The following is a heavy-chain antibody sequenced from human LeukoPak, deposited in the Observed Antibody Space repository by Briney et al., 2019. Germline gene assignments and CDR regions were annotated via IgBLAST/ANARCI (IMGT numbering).Heavy chain of an antibody. CDR3: AGDSREVDLGSVLLYYFDY. CDR1: GYTFTSYY. J-gene: IGHJ4*02. Sequence: GASVKVSCKASGYTFTSYYMHWVRQAPGQGLEWMGIINPSGGSTSYAQKFQGRVTMTRDTSTSTVYMELSSLRSEDTAVYYCAGDSREVDLGSVLLYYFDYWGQGTLVTVSS. D-gene: IGHD2/OR15-2a*01. CDR2: INPSGGST. V-gene: IGHV1-46*01.